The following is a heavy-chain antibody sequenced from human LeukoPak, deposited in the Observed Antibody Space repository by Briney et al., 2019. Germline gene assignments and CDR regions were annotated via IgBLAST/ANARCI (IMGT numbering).Heavy chain of an antibody. V-gene: IGHV1-8*01. J-gene: IGHJ6*02. CDR1: GYTFTSYD. CDR2: MNPNSGNT. Sequence: ASLKVSCKASGYTFTSYDINWVRQATGQGLEWMGWMNPNSGNTGYAQKFQGRVTMTRNTSISTAYMELSSLRSEDTAFYFQAGDRIRYFDWLLSPQLYYYYGMDVWGQGTTVTVSS. D-gene: IGHD3-9*01. CDR3: AGDRIRYFDWLLSPQLYYYYGMDV.